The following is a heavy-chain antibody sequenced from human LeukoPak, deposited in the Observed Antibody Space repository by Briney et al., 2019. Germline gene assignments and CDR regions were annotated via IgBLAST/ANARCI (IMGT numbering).Heavy chain of an antibody. CDR1: GFTFDDYA. V-gene: IGHV3-9*01. J-gene: IGHJ6*03. D-gene: IGHD2-2*01. CDR2: ISWNSGSI. Sequence: PGGSLRLSCAASGFTFDDYAMHWVRQAPGKGLEWVSGISWNSGSIGYADSVKGRFTISRDNAKNSVYLQMNSLSAEDTALYYCARETCTTCYTYSYYYYMDVWGKGTTVTVSS. CDR3: ARETCTTCYTYSYYYYMDV.